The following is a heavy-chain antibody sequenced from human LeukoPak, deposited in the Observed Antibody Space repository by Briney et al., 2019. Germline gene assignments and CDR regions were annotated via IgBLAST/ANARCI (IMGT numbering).Heavy chain of an antibody. J-gene: IGHJ5*02. Sequence: GGSLRLSCVASGFTVSRNYMSWVRQAPGKGLEWVSLIYSGGSTYYADSVKGRFTISRDNSKNALYVQMNSLRAEDTAVYYCAAHSSGYLGWFDPWGQGTLVTVSS. V-gene: IGHV3-66*01. CDR1: GFTVSRNY. CDR2: IYSGGST. CDR3: AAHSSGYLGWFDP. D-gene: IGHD3-22*01.